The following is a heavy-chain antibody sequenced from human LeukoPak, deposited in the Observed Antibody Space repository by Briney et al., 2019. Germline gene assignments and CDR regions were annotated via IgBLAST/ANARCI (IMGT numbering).Heavy chain of an antibody. CDR1: GGSISSGDYY. CDR2: IYYSGST. D-gene: IGHD3-3*01. CDR3: ASHPLRFLEYSEYFQH. V-gene: IGHV4-30-4*08. Sequence: SQTLSLTCTVSGGSISSGDYYWSWIRQPPGKGLEWIGYIYYSGSTYYNPSLKSRVTISVDTSKNQFSLKLSSVTAADTAVYYCASHPLRFLEYSEYFQHWGQGTLVTVSS. J-gene: IGHJ1*01.